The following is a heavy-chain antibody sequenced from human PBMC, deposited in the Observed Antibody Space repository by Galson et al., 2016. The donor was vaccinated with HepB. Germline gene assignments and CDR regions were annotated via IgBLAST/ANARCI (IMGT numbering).Heavy chain of an antibody. V-gene: IGHV3-7*03. CDR3: ARDRGYGTFDY. J-gene: IGHJ4*03. CDR1: GFTFRSYW. D-gene: IGHD3-10*01. CDR2: IEKDGGEEI. Sequence: SLRLSCAASGFTFRSYWMSWVRQAPGKGLEWVANIEKDGGEEINYVDSVKGRFTISRDNAKSSVGLQMNSLRVDDTAVYYCARDRGYGTFDYWGQGTTVTVSS.